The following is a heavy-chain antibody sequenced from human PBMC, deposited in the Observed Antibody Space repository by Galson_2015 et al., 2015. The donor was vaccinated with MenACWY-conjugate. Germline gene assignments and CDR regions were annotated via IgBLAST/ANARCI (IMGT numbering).Heavy chain of an antibody. V-gene: IGHV1-18*04. CDR3: ASQDYDSSGDDAFDI. J-gene: IGHJ3*02. CDR1: GYTFTSYG. D-gene: IGHD3-22*01. CDR2: ISAYNGNT. Sequence: SVKVSCKASGYTFTSYGISWVRQAPGQGLEWMGWISAYNGNTNYAQKLQGRVTMTTDTSTSTAYMELRSLRSDDTAVYYCASQDYDSSGDDAFDIWGQGTMVTVSS.